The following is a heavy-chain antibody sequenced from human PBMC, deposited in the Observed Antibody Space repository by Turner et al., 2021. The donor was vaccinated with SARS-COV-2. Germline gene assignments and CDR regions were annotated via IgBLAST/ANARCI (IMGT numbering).Heavy chain of an antibody. Sequence: QVQLVESGGGVVQHGRSLRLSCAASGFTFSSYGMHWVRQAPVKGLEWVAVISYDGSNKYYADSVKGRFTISRDNSKNTLYLQMNSLRAEDTAVYYCAKGESQYFDYWGQGTLVTVSS. CDR2: ISYDGSNK. V-gene: IGHV3-30*18. J-gene: IGHJ4*02. CDR3: AKGESQYFDY. CDR1: GFTFSSYG.